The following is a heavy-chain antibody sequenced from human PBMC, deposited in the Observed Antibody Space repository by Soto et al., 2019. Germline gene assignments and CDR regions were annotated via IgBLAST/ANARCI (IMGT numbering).Heavy chain of an antibody. CDR1: GVPVRSYK. J-gene: IGHJ6*02. D-gene: IGHD3-3*01. CDR2: ISSSGSTI. V-gene: IGHV3-48*03. Sequence: CLGLACASSGVPVRSYKMNWVRQAPGKGLEWVSYISSSGSTIYYAYSVKGRLTISRDNAKNSLYLQMYSLRAEDTAVYYCARDRLYYDFWSGSLYGPLDVWGQGTTVTVSS. CDR3: ARDRLYYDFWSGSLYGPLDV.